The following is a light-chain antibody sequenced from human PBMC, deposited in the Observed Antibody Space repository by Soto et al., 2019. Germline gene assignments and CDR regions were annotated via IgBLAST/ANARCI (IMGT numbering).Light chain of an antibody. V-gene: IGKV1-39*01. CDR1: QSLSNF. J-gene: IGKJ1*01. CDR3: QQTYSTPWT. Sequence: DIQMTQSPSSLSASVGDRVTITCRASQSLSNFLNWYQQKPGKAPNLLIYATSTLQSGVPSRFSGSGSGTDYFTLTISSLQPEDSATYYCQQTYSTPWTFGQGTKVEI. CDR2: ATS.